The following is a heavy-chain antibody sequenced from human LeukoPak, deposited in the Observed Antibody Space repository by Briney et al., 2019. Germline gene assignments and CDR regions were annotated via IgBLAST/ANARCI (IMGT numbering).Heavy chain of an antibody. V-gene: IGHV3-30-3*01. CDR2: ISYDGSNK. D-gene: IGHD5-24*01. CDR3: ARAQRDY. CDR1: GVTFSSYA. J-gene: IGHJ4*02. Sequence: GGSLRLSCAASGVTFSSYAMHWVRQAPGKGLEWVAVISYDGSNKYYADSVKGRFTISRDNSKNTLYLQMNSLRAEDTAVYYCARAQRDYWGQGTLVTVSS.